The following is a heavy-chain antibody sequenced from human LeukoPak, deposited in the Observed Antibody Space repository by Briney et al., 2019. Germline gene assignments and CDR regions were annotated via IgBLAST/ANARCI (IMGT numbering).Heavy chain of an antibody. Sequence: ASVKVSCKASGGTFSSYAISWVRQAPGQGLEWMGWMNPNSGNTGYAQKFQGRVTITRNTSISTAYMELSSLRSEDTAVYYCARGGIAAAGPFDYWGQGTLVTVSS. CDR1: GGTFSSYA. CDR3: ARGGIAAAGPFDY. D-gene: IGHD6-13*01. CDR2: MNPNSGNT. J-gene: IGHJ4*02. V-gene: IGHV1-8*03.